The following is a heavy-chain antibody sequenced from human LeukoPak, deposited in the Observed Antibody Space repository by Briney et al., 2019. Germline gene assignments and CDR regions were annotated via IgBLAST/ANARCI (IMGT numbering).Heavy chain of an antibody. CDR1: GGFISSFY. Sequence: SETLSLTCTVSGGFISSFYCSWIRQPPGKGLEWIGYVYYSGTTNHNPSLKSRVTISSDTSKNQFSLRLSSVTAADTAVYYCARGTVDTAIDTWGQGALVTVSS. CDR3: ARGTVDTAIDT. V-gene: IGHV4-59*08. CDR2: VYYSGTT. D-gene: IGHD5-18*01. J-gene: IGHJ4*02.